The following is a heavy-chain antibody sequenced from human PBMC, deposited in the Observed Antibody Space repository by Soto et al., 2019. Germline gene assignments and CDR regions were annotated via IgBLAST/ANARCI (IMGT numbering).Heavy chain of an antibody. D-gene: IGHD6-13*01. CDR3: TRRWGSTTLASLGP. V-gene: IGHV4-38-2*01. J-gene: IGHJ5*02. CDR2: IYHSGTT. Sequence: SETLSLTCAVSGGSIISNYWWAWIRQSPGEGLVWIGSIYHSGTTYYNPSLESRVIISVDTSESRFALRLTSVTAADTALYFCTRRWGSTTLASLGPWGQGIRVTVSS. CDR1: GGSIISNYW.